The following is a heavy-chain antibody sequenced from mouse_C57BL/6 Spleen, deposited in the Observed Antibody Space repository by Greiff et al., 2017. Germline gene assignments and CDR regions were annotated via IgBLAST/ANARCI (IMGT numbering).Heavy chain of an antibody. J-gene: IGHJ3*01. CDR2: INPNNGGT. Sequence: EVQLQQSGPELVKPGASVKMSCKASGYTFTDYNMHWVKQSHGKSLEWIGYINPNNGGTSYNQKFKGKATLTVNKSSSTAYMELRSLTSEDSAVYYCARGVYYYGSSYGSWFAYGGQGTLVTVSA. D-gene: IGHD1-1*01. CDR1: GYTFTDYN. V-gene: IGHV1-22*01. CDR3: ARGVYYYGSSYGSWFAY.